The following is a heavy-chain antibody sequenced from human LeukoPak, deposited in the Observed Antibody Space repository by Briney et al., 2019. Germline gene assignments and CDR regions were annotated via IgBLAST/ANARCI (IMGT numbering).Heavy chain of an antibody. J-gene: IGHJ6*02. CDR2: IYHSGST. CDR1: GGSISSSGYS. D-gene: IGHD2-15*01. V-gene: IGHV4-30-2*01. CDR3: ARVDCSGGSCFRRDYYGMDV. Sequence: SQTLSLTCAVSGGSISSSGYSWSWIRQPPGKGLEWIGYIYHSGSTYYNPSLKSRVTISVDRSKNQFSLKLSSVTAADTAVYYCARVDCSGGSCFRRDYYGMDVWGQGTTVTVSS.